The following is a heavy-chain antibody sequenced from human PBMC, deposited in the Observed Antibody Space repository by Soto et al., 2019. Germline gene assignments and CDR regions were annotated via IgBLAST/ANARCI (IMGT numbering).Heavy chain of an antibody. V-gene: IGHV4-30-4*01. Sequence: SETLSLTCTVSGGSINSGDYYRSWIRQTPGKGLEWIGYIYYSGSTYHNPSLKSRINISVDTSKNQFSLKLSSVTAADTAVYYCATVPTYYYDRSGYANAFDMWGQGTMVTV. J-gene: IGHJ3*02. CDR2: IYYSGST. CDR3: ATVPTYYYDRSGYANAFDM. CDR1: GGSINSGDYY. D-gene: IGHD3-22*01.